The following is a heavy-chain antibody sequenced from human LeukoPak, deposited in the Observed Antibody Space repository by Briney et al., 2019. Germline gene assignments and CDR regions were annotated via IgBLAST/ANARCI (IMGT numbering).Heavy chain of an antibody. CDR1: GYTFTGYY. Sequence: SVKVSCKASGYTFTGYYMHWVRQAPAQGLEWMGWINPNSGGTNYAQKFQGRVTMTRDASISTAYMELSRLRSDDTAVYYCARDTIYDFWSGYHDYWGQGTLVTVSS. D-gene: IGHD3-3*01. V-gene: IGHV1-2*02. CDR2: INPNSGGT. J-gene: IGHJ4*02. CDR3: ARDTIYDFWSGYHDY.